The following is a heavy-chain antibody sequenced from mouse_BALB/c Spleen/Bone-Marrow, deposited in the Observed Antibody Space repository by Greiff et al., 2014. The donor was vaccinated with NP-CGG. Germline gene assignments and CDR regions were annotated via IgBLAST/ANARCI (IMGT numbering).Heavy chain of an antibody. J-gene: IGHJ2*01. D-gene: IGHD1-1*01. CDR3: SRRAHYFGSGLDY. CDR2: ILPGSGNT. V-gene: IGHV1-9*01. Sequence: VQGVESGAELMKPGASVTISCKATGYIFSSYWIEWIKQRPGHGLEWIGEILPGSGNTNYNEKFRDKATFTAETSSNIAYMQLSSLTSEDSAVYYCSRRAHYFGSGLDYWGQGTTLTVSS. CDR1: GYIFSSYW.